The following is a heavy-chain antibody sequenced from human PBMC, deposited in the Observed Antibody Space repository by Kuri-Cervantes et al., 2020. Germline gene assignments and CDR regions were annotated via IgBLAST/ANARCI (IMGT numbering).Heavy chain of an antibody. CDR1: GFTVSSNY. D-gene: IGHD1-26*01. CDR3: ARGSKNVWGLLIGGYFQH. CDR2: ISYDGSNK. J-gene: IGHJ1*01. V-gene: IGHV3-30-3*01. Sequence: GESLKISCAASGFTVSSNYMSWVRQAPGKGLEWVAVISYDGSNKYYADSVKGRFTISRDNSKNTLYLQMNSLRAEDTAVYYCARGSKNVWGLLIGGYFQHWGQGTLVTVSS.